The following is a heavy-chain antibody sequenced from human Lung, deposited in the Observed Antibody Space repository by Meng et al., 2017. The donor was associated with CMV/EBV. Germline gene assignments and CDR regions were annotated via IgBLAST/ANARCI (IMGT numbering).Heavy chain of an antibody. CDR2: TYYDGST. V-gene: IGHV4-31*03. J-gene: IGHJ5*01. CDR1: GGPLDSGAYC. CDR3: ARQAPDNWFDP. Sequence: TCTGSGGPLDSGAYCWSWIRQHPEKGLEWIGYTYYDGSTHYNPSLRSRAAISVDTSKNQFSLRLNSVTAADTAVYYCARQAPDNWFDPWGQGALVTVSS.